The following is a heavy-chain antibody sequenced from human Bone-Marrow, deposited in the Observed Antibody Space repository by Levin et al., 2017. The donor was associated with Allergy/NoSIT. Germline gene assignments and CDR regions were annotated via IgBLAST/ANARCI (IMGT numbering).Heavy chain of an antibody. D-gene: IGHD6-19*01. CDR1: GFTFDDYA. Sequence: GGSLRLSCAASGFTFDDYAMHWVRQAPGKGLEWVSGISWNSGSIGYADSVKGRFTISRDNAKNSLYLQMNSLRAEDTALYYCAKERGDSSGSSEFDYWGQGTLVTVSS. V-gene: IGHV3-9*01. CDR2: ISWNSGSI. CDR3: AKERGDSSGSSEFDY. J-gene: IGHJ4*02.